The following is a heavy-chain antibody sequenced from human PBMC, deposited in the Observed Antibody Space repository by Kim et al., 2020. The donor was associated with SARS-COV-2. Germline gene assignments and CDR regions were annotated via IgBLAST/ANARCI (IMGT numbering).Heavy chain of an antibody. CDR2: VYYSGSA. J-gene: IGHJ3*02. Sequence: SETLSLTCSASGGSISSTTYYWGWIRQSPGKGLEWIASVYYSGSAKYNPSLKNRVSISVDTSENQFSLKLTSVTAADTAVYYCARHFDYHNAFDIWGQGT. V-gene: IGHV4-39*01. D-gene: IGHD4-17*01. CDR3: ARHFDYHNAFDI. CDR1: GGSISSTTYY.